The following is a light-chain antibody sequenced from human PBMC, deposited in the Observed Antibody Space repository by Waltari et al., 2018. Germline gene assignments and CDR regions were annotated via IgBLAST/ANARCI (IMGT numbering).Light chain of an antibody. CDR3: QSSDSSTWV. V-gene: IGLV6-57*01. CDR1: SGSIASNS. Sequence: NFMLTQPHSVSGSPGKTVTISCTRSSGSIASNSVQWCQQRPGTPPTTLIYEKHQRPSGVPVRFSGSIDSSSNSASLTISQLKTEDEADYYCQSSDSSTWVFGGGTKLTVL. J-gene: IGLJ3*02. CDR2: EKH.